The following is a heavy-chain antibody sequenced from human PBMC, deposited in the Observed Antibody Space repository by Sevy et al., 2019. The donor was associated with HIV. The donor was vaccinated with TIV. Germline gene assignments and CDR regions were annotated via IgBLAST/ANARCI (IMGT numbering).Heavy chain of an antibody. J-gene: IGHJ4*02. CDR2: IYTGGRT. D-gene: IGHD4-17*01. CDR1: GFTVSSNY. CDR3: ARAGGDYPDY. V-gene: IGHV3-66*01. Sequence: GGSLRLSCAASGFTVSSNYMSWVRQAPGKGLEWVSIIYTGGRTYYADSVKGRFTISRDNSKNTLYLQMNSLRAEDTAVYYCARAGGDYPDYWGQGTLVTVSS.